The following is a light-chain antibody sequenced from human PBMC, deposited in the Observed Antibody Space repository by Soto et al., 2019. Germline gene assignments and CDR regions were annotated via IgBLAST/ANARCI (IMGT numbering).Light chain of an antibody. CDR1: LSNVGSTT. Sequence: QSPLTQPPSASGPPGQRFTICCSGRLSNVGSTTVSWYQQLPRTAPRLLIHSNDQRPSGVPDRFSGSKSGSSASLAISGLQSEDEADYYCVSWDDSLNRYVFGSGTKVTVL. J-gene: IGLJ1*01. V-gene: IGLV1-44*01. CDR3: VSWDDSLNRYV. CDR2: SND.